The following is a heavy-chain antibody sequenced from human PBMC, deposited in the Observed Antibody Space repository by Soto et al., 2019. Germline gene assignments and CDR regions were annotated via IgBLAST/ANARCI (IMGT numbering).Heavy chain of an antibody. CDR1: GGSFSGYY. Sequence: QVQLQQWGAGLLKPSETLSLTCAVYGGSFSGYYWSWIRQPPGKGLEWIGEINHSGSTNSNPSLKSRVTISVATAKNQVSLKLGSVTAADTAVYYGARGNAHGYWGQGTLVTVSS. J-gene: IGHJ4*02. D-gene: IGHD1-1*01. V-gene: IGHV4-34*01. CDR2: INHSGST. CDR3: ARGNAHGY.